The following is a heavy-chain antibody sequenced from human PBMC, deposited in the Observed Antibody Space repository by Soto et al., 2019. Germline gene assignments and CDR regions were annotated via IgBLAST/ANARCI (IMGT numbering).Heavy chain of an antibody. CDR2: SRDKSNSYST. CDR3: AADLPDWGAYAFDY. D-gene: IGHD3-16*01. CDR1: GFTFSDYY. V-gene: IGHV3-72*01. J-gene: IGHJ4*01. Sequence: GGSLRLSCAGSGFTFSDYYIDWVRQAPGKGLEWVGRSRDKSNSYSTDYAASVKGRFTVSRDASKNTVYLQMNSLRADDTAVYYCAADLPDWGAYAFDYWGHGTQVTVSS.